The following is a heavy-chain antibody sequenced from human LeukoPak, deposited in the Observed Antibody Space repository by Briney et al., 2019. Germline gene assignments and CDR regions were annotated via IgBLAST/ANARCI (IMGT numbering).Heavy chain of an antibody. Sequence: SETLSLTCTVSGGSISSGDYYWSWIRQPPGKGLEWIGYIYSSGSTYYNPSLKSRVTISVDTSRNQFSLKLSSVTAADTAVYYCARVGVYYYDSSGYYFDYWGQGTLVTVSS. CDR1: GGSISSGDYY. J-gene: IGHJ4*02. V-gene: IGHV4-30-4*01. CDR2: IYSSGST. D-gene: IGHD3-22*01. CDR3: ARVGVYYYDSSGYYFDY.